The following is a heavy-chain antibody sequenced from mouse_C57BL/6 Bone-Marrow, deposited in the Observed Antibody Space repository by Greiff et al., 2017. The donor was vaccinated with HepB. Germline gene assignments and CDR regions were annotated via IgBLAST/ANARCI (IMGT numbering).Heavy chain of an antibody. V-gene: IGHV5-16*01. Sequence: EVMLVESEGGLVQPGSSMKLSCTASGFTFSDYYMAWVRQVPEKGLEWVANINYDGSSTYYLDSLKSRFIISRDNAKNILYLQMSSLKSEDTATYYCAREDTTVVLDYRGQGTTLTVSS. J-gene: IGHJ2*01. CDR2: INYDGSST. CDR3: AREDTTVVLDY. CDR1: GFTFSDYY. D-gene: IGHD1-1*01.